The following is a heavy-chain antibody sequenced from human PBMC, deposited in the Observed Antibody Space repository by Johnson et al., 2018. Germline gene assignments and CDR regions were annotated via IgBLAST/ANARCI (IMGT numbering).Heavy chain of an antibody. D-gene: IGHD4-17*01. V-gene: IGHV1-69*04. CDR1: GGTFSTYT. CDR2: IRPILGIA. Sequence: QVQLVQSGAEVKKPGSSVKVSCKASGGTFSTYTISWVRQAPGQGLEWMGEIRPILGIAKSAQKFQGRVTITADKSTSTAYMELSSLRAEDTAVYYCARDDYGWTGAFDIWGQGTMVTVSS. CDR3: ARDDYGWTGAFDI. J-gene: IGHJ3*02.